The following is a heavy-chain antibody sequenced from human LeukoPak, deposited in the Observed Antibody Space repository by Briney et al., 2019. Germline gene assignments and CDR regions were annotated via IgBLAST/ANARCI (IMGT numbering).Heavy chain of an antibody. J-gene: IGHJ4*02. CDR1: GFTFSSNW. CDR3: AKDHYWGIDY. CDR2: IKGDGIST. D-gene: IGHD3-16*01. Sequence: GGSLRLSCAVSGFTFSSNWMHWVRHAPGQGLVWVSRIKGDGISTNYADSVKGRFTISRDIAKNTLYLQMNSLRAEDTGVYYCAKDHYWGIDYWGRGTLVTVSS. V-gene: IGHV3-74*01.